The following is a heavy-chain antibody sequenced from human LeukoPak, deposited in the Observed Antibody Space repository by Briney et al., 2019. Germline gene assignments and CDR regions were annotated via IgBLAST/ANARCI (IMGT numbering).Heavy chain of an antibody. J-gene: IGHJ4*02. CDR3: ATSLGGNLDY. CDR2: ITPYNGNT. Sequence: GASVKVSCKASGYTFTNFGISWVRQAPGQGLEWMGWITPYNGNTNYAQKLRGRVTLTTDTSTSTAYMELSSLRSEDTAVYYCATSLGGNLDYWGQGTLVTVSS. CDR1: GYTFTNFG. V-gene: IGHV1-18*01. D-gene: IGHD2-15*01.